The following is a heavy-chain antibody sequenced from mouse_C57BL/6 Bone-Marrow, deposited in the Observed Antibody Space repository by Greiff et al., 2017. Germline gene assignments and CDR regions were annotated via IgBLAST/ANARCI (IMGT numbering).Heavy chain of an antibody. V-gene: IGHV1-81*01. CDR1: GYTFTSYG. J-gene: IGHJ3*01. CDR3: ARSYYYGSRAWFAY. Sequence: QVQLQQSGAELARPGASVKLSCKASGYTFTSYGISWVKQRTGQGLEWIGEIYPRSGNTYYNEKFKGKATLTADKSSSTAYMELRSLTSEDSAVYFWARSYYYGSRAWFAYWGQGTLVTVSA. CDR2: IYPRSGNT. D-gene: IGHD1-1*01.